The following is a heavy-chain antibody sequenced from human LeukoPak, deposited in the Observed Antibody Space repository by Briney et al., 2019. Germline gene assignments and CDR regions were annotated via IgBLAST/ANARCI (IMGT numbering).Heavy chain of an antibody. J-gene: IGHJ4*02. D-gene: IGHD5-12*01. V-gene: IGHV4-39*01. CDR1: VGSISSSSYY. CDR3: ARHSGYRGYDHGRYYFDY. CDR2: IYSNWST. Sequence: PSETLSLTCTVSVGSISSSSYYWGWIRQPPGKGLECIVSIYSNWSTYYNPSLKSPLTISVGTSKNQFSLRLNALAAADTDVYYCARHSGYRGYDHGRYYFDYWGQGTLVSVSS.